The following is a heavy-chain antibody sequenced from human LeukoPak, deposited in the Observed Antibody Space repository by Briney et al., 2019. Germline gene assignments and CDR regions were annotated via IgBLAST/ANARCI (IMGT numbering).Heavy chain of an antibody. CDR3: ARGHFDSSGIVDWFDP. Sequence: ASVKVSCKASGYTFTSYDINWVRQATGQGLEWMGWMNPNSGNTGYAQKFQGRVTMTRNTSISTAYMELSSLRSEDTAVYYCARGHFDSSGIVDWFDPWGQGTLVTVSS. V-gene: IGHV1-8*01. D-gene: IGHD3-22*01. CDR1: GYTFTSYD. J-gene: IGHJ5*02. CDR2: MNPNSGNT.